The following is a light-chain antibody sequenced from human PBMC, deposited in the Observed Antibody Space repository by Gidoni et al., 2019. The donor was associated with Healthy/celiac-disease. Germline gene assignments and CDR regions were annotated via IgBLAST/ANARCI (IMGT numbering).Light chain of an antibody. CDR2: EAS. V-gene: IGKV3-11*01. J-gene: IGKJ5*01. CDR1: QSVSSY. Sequence: EIVLTQSPATLSLSPGERATLSCRASQSVSSYLAWYQQKPGQAPRLLIYEASNRATGIPARFSGSGSGTDFTLTISSLEPEDFAVYYCQQRSTLFGQGTRLEIK. CDR3: QQRSTL.